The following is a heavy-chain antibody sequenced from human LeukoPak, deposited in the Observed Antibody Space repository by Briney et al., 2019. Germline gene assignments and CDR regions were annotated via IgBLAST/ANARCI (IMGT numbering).Heavy chain of an antibody. CDR3: ARVPLRGYSGYDPYYFDY. Sequence: PSETLSLTCTVSGGSISSGDYYWSWIRQPPGKGLEWIGYIYYSGSTYYNPSLKSRVTISVDTSKNQFSLKLSSVTAADTAVYYCARVPLRGYSGYDPYYFDYWGQGTLVTVSS. V-gene: IGHV4-30-4*08. CDR2: IYYSGST. CDR1: GGSISSGDYY. J-gene: IGHJ4*02. D-gene: IGHD5-12*01.